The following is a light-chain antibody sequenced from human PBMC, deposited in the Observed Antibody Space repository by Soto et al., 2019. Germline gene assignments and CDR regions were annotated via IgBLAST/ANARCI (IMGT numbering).Light chain of an antibody. V-gene: IGKV3-20*01. CDR1: QSVSSSY. Sequence: EIVLTQSPGTLSLSPGERATLSCRASQSVSSSYLAWYQQKPGQAPRLLIYGASSRDTGIPDRFSGSGSGTDFTLTISRLEPEDFAVYYCQQYGSSPPLTFGQGTKVEIK. CDR2: GAS. J-gene: IGKJ1*01. CDR3: QQYGSSPPLT.